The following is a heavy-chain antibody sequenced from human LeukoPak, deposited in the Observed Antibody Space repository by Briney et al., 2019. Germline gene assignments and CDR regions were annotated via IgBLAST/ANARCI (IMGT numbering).Heavy chain of an antibody. CDR3: ARDSSAALEF. Sequence: ASVKVSCKASGYTFTEHYIHWVRQAPGQGLEWMGWINPNSGDTNYAQNSQGRVTITRDASNSIVYMEVSSLSSDDTAVYYCARDSSAALEFWGQRTPVTVSP. J-gene: IGHJ4*02. D-gene: IGHD2-2*01. CDR2: INPNSGDT. CDR1: GYTFTEHY. V-gene: IGHV1-2*02.